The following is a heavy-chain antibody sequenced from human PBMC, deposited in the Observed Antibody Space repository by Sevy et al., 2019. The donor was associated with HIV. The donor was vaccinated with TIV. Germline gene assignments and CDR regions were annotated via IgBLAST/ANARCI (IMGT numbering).Heavy chain of an antibody. Sequence: GGSLRLSCAASGFTFSSYAMHWVRQAPGKGLEWVAVISYDGSNKYYADSVKGRFTISRDNSKNTLYLQMNSLRAEDTAVFYCARDRYYYGSGSHGAFDIWGQGTMVTVSS. J-gene: IGHJ3*02. D-gene: IGHD3-10*01. CDR2: ISYDGSNK. V-gene: IGHV3-30-3*01. CDR3: ARDRYYYGSGSHGAFDI. CDR1: GFTFSSYA.